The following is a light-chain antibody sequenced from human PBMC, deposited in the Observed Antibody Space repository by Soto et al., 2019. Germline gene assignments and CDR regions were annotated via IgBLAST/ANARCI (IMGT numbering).Light chain of an antibody. CDR2: GAS. J-gene: IGKJ1*01. CDR1: QSVSRR. CDR3: QHYGSSSWT. V-gene: IGKV3-20*01. Sequence: EIVLTQSPGTLSLSPGGRATLSCRASQSVSRRLAWYQHRPGQSPRLLISGASMRASGVPVRFSGSGSGTDFTLTISRLEPEDFAVYYCQHYGSSSWTFGQGTKVDIK.